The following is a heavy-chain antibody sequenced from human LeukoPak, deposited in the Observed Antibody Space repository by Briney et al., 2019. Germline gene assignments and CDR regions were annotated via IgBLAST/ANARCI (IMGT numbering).Heavy chain of an antibody. J-gene: IGHJ4*02. CDR3: ARGTRSSYDY. Sequence: PSETLSLTCAVYGGSFSGYYWSWIRQPPGKGLEWIGEINHSGGTNYNPSLKSRVTISVDTSKNQFSLKLSSVTAADTAVYYCARGTRSSYDYWGQGTLVTVSS. D-gene: IGHD6-6*01. CDR1: GGSFSGYY. V-gene: IGHV4-34*01. CDR2: INHSGGT.